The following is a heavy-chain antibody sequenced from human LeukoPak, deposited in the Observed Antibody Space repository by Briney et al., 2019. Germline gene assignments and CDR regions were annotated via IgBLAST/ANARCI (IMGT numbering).Heavy chain of an antibody. Sequence: GASVKVSCKASGYTLTNYDIHWVRQATGQGLEWMGWMNPYSGNTGYAQNFQGRITITRNTSISTAYMELSSLRSEDTAVYYCARTQQLVLRSPLDPWGQGTLVTVSS. CDR1: GYTLTNYD. V-gene: IGHV1-8*03. CDR3: ARTQQLVLRSPLDP. J-gene: IGHJ5*02. CDR2: MNPYSGNT. D-gene: IGHD6-13*01.